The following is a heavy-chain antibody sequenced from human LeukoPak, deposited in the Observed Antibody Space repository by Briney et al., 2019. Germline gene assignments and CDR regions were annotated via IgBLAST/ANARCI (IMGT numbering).Heavy chain of an antibody. V-gene: IGHV3-30*18. D-gene: IGHD4-17*01. Sequence: GRSLRLSCAASGFTFSSYGMHWVRQAPGKGLEWVAVISYDGTNEYYADSVRGRFTISRDNSKNTLYLQMNSLRAEDTAVYYCAKQFDYGVDCFDYWGQGTLVTVSS. CDR3: AKQFDYGVDCFDY. CDR1: GFTFSSYG. CDR2: ISYDGTNE. J-gene: IGHJ4*02.